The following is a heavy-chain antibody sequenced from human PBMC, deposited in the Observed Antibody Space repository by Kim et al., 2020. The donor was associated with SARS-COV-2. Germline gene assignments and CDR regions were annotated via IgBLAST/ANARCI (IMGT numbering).Heavy chain of an antibody. V-gene: IGHV3-33*01. CDR2: IWYDGSNK. D-gene: IGHD3-22*01. J-gene: IGHJ4*02. CDR3: ARPRYYYDSSGFDY. CDR1: GFTFSSYG. Sequence: GGSLRLSCAASGFTFSSYGMHWVRQAPGKGLEWVAVIWYDGSNKYYADSVKGRFTISRDNSKNTLYLQMNSLRAEDTAVYYCARPRYYYDSSGFDYWGQGTLVTVSS.